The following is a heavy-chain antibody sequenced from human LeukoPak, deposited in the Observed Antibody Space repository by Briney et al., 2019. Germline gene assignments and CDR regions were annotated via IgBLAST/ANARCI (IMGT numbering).Heavy chain of an antibody. D-gene: IGHD4-17*01. CDR3: ARDDPYGDYIDY. J-gene: IGHJ4*02. CDR2: ISYDGSNK. V-gene: IGHV3-30*04. Sequence: GRSLRLSCAASGFTFSSYAMRWVRQAPGKGLEWVAVISYDGSNKYYADSVKGRFTISRDNSKNTLYLQMNSLRAEDTAVYYCARDDPYGDYIDYWGQGTLVTVSS. CDR1: GFTFSSYA.